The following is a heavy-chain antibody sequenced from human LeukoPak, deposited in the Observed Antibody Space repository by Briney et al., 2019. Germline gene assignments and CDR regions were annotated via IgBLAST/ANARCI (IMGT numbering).Heavy chain of an antibody. CDR2: IRYDGSNK. D-gene: IGHD2-21*02. V-gene: IGHV3-30*02. CDR3: AKDIVVVTADPSYYFDY. CDR1: GFTFSSYG. J-gene: IGHJ4*02. Sequence: PGGSLRLSCAASGFTFSSYGMHWVRQAPGKGLEWVAFIRYDGSNKYYADSVKGRFTISRDNSKNTLYLQMNSLRAEDTAVYYCAKDIVVVTADPSYYFDYWGQGTLVTVSS.